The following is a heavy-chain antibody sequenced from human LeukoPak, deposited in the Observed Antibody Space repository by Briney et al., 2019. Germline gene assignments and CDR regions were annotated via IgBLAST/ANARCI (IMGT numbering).Heavy chain of an antibody. Sequence: GGSLRLSCAASGFTFSNAWMSWVRQAPGKGLEWVGRIKSKTDGGTTDYAAPVKGRFTISRDDSKNTLYLQMNSLKTEDTAVYYCTTTYYYDSSGYWPHAFDIWGQGTMVTVSS. CDR2: IKSKTDGGTT. CDR3: TTTYYYDSSGYWPHAFDI. V-gene: IGHV3-15*01. CDR1: GFTFSNAW. D-gene: IGHD3-22*01. J-gene: IGHJ3*02.